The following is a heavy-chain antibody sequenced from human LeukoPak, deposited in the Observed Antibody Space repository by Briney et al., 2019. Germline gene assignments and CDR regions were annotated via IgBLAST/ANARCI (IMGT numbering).Heavy chain of an antibody. CDR1: GYTFTSYD. V-gene: IGHV1-8*02. Sequence: ASVKVSCKASGYTFTSYDINWVRQATGQGLEWMGWMNPNSGNTGYAQKLQGRVTMTTDTSTSTAYMELRSLRSDDTAVCYCARDQPYGSGSYTDNNFDYWGQGTLVTVSS. CDR3: ARDQPYGSGSYTDNNFDY. J-gene: IGHJ4*02. CDR2: MNPNSGNT. D-gene: IGHD3-10*01.